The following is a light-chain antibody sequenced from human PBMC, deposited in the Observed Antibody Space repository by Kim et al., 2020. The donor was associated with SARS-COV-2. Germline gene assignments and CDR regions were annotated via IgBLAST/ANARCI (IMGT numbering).Light chain of an antibody. CDR3: QQYARSPWT. Sequence: EIVLTQSPGTLSLSPGDRATLSCRASQSVTSDYLGWYQQKPGQTPRLLVYGASSRATGIPDRFSGSGSGTDFTLTISSLEPEDLAVYYCQQYARSPWTFGQGNKVDIK. CDR2: GAS. V-gene: IGKV3-20*01. CDR1: QSVTSDY. J-gene: IGKJ1*01.